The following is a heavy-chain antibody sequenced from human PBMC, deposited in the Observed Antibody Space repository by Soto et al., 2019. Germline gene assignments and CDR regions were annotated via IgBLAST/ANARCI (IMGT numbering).Heavy chain of an antibody. J-gene: IGHJ4*02. CDR3: ARPDLSEDVNLGEWLPFYY. CDR2: IYYSGST. D-gene: IGHD5-18*01. V-gene: IGHV4-39*01. Sequence: QLQLQESGPGLVKPSETLSLTCTVSGGSISSSSYYWGWIRQPPGKGLEWIGSIYYSGSTYYNPALKSRVTISVDTSKNQFSLKLSSVTAADTAVYYCARPDLSEDVNLGEWLPFYYWGQGTLVTVSS. CDR1: GGSISSSSYY.